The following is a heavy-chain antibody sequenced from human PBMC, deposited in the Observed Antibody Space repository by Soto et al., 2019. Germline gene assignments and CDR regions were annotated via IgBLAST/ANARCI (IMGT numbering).Heavy chain of an antibody. CDR1: GFTFSSYW. J-gene: IGHJ6*02. D-gene: IGHD5-18*01. CDR3: ARDQKGQEYSYGYFRYYYYGMDV. Sequence: HPGGSLRLSCAASGFTFSSYWMSWVRQAPGKGLEWVANIKQDGSEKYYVDSVKGRFTISRDNAKNSLYLQMNSLRAEDTAVYYCARDQKGQEYSYGYFRYYYYGMDVWGQGTTVTVSS. V-gene: IGHV3-7*03. CDR2: IKQDGSEK.